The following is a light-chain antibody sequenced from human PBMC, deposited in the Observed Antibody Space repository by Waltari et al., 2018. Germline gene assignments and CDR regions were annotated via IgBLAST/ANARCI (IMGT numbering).Light chain of an antibody. CDR1: HSLLPSIGYTY. CDR2: LGS. V-gene: IGKV2-28*01. CDR3: MQEVESPRT. Sequence: DIVMTQSTLSLPVSPGEPASISCMSSHSLLPSIGYTYLEWYLQKQGQSPQVLIYLGSSGAAGVPDRCRGSGSGTDYTLRVSRVEADDGGFYYCMQEVESPRTFGEGTKVEIK. J-gene: IGKJ1*01.